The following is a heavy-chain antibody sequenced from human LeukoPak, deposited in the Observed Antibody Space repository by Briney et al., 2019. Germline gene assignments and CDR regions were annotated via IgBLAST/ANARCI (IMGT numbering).Heavy chain of an antibody. J-gene: IGHJ4*02. CDR3: ATVGAALDY. CDR2: ISSSSYI. D-gene: IGHD1-26*01. CDR1: GFTFSSYT. V-gene: IGHV3-21*01. Sequence: GGSLRLSCAASGFTFSSYTMNWVRQAPGKGLEWVSFISSSSYIYYADSVKGRFTTSRDNAKNSLYLQMNSLRAEDTAVYYCATVGAALDYWGQGTLVTVSS.